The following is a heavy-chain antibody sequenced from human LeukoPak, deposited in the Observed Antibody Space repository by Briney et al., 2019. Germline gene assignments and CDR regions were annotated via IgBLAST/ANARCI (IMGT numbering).Heavy chain of an antibody. CDR3: ATHSIAARPMFGYYYYYYMDV. J-gene: IGHJ6*03. CDR2: IYTRGST. CDR1: GGSISSYY. D-gene: IGHD6-6*01. V-gene: IGHV4-4*07. Sequence: SETLSLTCTVSGGSISSYYWSWIRQPAGKGLEWIGRIYTRGSTNYNPSLKSRVTMSVDTSKNQFSLKLSSVTAADTAVYYCATHSIAARPMFGYYYYYYMDVWGKGTTVTVSS.